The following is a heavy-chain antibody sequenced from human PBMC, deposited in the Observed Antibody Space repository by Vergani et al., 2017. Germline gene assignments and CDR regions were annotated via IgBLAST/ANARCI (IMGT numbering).Heavy chain of an antibody. CDR3: ARDIREALRLGELSLYRKTEPYYYYGMDV. Sequence: QVQLVESGGGVVQPGRSLRLSCAASGFTFSSYGMHWVRQAPGKGLEWVAVIWYDGSNKYYADSVKGRFTISRDNSKNTLYLQMNSLRAEDTAVYYCARDIREALRLGELSLYRKTEPYYYYGMDVWGQGTTVTVSS. CDR1: GFTFSSYG. V-gene: IGHV3-33*01. J-gene: IGHJ6*02. D-gene: IGHD3-16*02. CDR2: IWYDGSNK.